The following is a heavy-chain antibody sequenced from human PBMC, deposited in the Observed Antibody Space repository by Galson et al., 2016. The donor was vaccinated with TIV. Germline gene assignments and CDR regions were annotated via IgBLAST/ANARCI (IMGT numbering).Heavy chain of an antibody. D-gene: IGHD4-17*01. J-gene: IGHJ4*02. CDR3: ARDLSPETTTPFDY. Sequence: SVKVSCKASGFTFSDYHMHWVRQAPGQGLEWMGRINPNSGDTNYAQKFQGRVTMTRDTSISTAYMELSRLRSDDTAMYYCARDLSPETTTPFDYWGQGTLVTVSS. CDR1: GFTFSDYH. V-gene: IGHV1-2*06. CDR2: INPNSGDT.